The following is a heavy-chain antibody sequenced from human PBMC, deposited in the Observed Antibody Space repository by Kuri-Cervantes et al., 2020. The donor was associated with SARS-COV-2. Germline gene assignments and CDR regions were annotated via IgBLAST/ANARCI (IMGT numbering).Heavy chain of an antibody. CDR2: IYYSGST. V-gene: IGHV4-39*01. CDR3: ARTQGVAARRGDHNWFDP. D-gene: IGHD6-6*01. J-gene: IGHJ5*02. CDR1: GCSIISSSYY. Sequence: GSLRLSCTVSGCSIISSSYYWGWIRQPPGKGLEWIGSIYYSGSTYYNPSLKSRVTISVDTSKNQFSLKLSSVTAADTAVYYCARTQGVAARRGDHNWFDPWGQGTLVTVSS.